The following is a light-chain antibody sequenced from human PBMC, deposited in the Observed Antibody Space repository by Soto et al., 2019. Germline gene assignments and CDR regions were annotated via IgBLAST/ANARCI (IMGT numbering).Light chain of an antibody. Sequence: DIQLTQSPSSLSASVGDRVTITCRASQSISSFLNWYQHKQGKAPKLLIYAASSLQSGVPSRFSGSGSGTDFTLTISGLQPEDFAIYYCQQSFSTPYTFGQGTKLEIE. CDR1: QSISSF. CDR2: AAS. CDR3: QQSFSTPYT. V-gene: IGKV1-39*01. J-gene: IGKJ2*01.